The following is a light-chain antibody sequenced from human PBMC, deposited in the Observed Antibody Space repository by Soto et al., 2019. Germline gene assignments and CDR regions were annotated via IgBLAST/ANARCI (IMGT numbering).Light chain of an antibody. CDR1: QSVSGW. CDR3: QQYETFSGT. J-gene: IGKJ1*01. V-gene: IGKV1-5*01. CDR2: DAS. Sequence: DIQITQSPSTLSAYVGDPATITWRASQSVSGWLAWYQQRPGEAPKLLIYDASALQRGVPSRFSGIGSGTKFTLTIARLQPDDFETDYCQQYETFSGTFGPGTKVDIK.